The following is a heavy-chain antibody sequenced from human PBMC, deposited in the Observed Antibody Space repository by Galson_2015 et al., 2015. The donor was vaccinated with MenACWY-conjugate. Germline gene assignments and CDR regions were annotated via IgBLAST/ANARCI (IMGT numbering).Heavy chain of an antibody. CDR2: IRYDGSNK. CDR1: GFTFRNYW. Sequence: SLRLSCAVSGFTFRNYWMTWVRQAPGKGLEWMAFIRYDGSNKYYADSVKGRFTISRDNSKNTLYLQVKSLRPDDTAVYYCAKDLSGRTEGGDSWGQGTLVTVSP. J-gene: IGHJ4*02. D-gene: IGHD1-26*01. CDR3: AKDLSGRTEGGDS. V-gene: IGHV3-30*02.